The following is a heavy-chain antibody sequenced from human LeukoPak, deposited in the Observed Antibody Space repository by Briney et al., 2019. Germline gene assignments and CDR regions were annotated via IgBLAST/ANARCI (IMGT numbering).Heavy chain of an antibody. Sequence: PGGSLRLSCVASGFTFSTYAMNWVRQAPGEGLEWVAVIWSDGSNKYYADSVKGRFTISGDNSKNTVYVQMNSLRAEDTAMYYCARDSPRGVLDYWGQGTLVTVSS. CDR1: GFTFSTYA. CDR3: ARDSPRGVLDY. J-gene: IGHJ4*02. V-gene: IGHV3-33*01. D-gene: IGHD3-10*01. CDR2: IWSDGSNK.